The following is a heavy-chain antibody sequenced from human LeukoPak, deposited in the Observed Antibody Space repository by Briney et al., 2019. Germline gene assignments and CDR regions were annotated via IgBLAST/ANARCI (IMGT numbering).Heavy chain of an antibody. CDR2: INHSGST. Sequence: PSDTLSLTCAVYGASFSGYYWSWIRQPPGKGLEWIGEINHSGSTNYNPSLKGRVTISVDTSKNQFSLKLSSVTAADTAVYYCAREGACSSTSCLNWFDPWGQGTLVTVSS. V-gene: IGHV4-34*01. D-gene: IGHD2-2*01. J-gene: IGHJ5*02. CDR1: GASFSGYY. CDR3: AREGACSSTSCLNWFDP.